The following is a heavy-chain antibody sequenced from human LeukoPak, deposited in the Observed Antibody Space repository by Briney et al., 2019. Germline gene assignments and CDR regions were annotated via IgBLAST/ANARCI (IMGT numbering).Heavy chain of an antibody. CDR3: AGDAVDTAMGVLDF. CDR2: ISSRSSTI. CDR1: GFTFSTYS. J-gene: IGHJ4*02. D-gene: IGHD5-18*01. V-gene: IGHV3-48*02. Sequence: TGGSLRLSCAASGFTFSTYSMNWVRQAPGKGLEWVSHISSRSSTIYYADSVKGRFTISRDNAKNSLYLQMNSLRDEDTAVYYCAGDAVDTAMGVLDFWGQGTLVTVSS.